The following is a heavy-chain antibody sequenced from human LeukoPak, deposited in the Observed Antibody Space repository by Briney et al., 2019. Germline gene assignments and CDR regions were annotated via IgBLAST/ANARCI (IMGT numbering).Heavy chain of an antibody. D-gene: IGHD5-18*01. CDR3: ARDGYDADGYLDY. Sequence: APVKVSCKASGYPFRSYVIHWLRQAPGQNLEWIGWINPANGNTKYSRNFQGRVTITRDTSASVVYMELSSLTYEDTAVYFCARDGYDADGYLDYWGQGALVPVSS. J-gene: IGHJ4*02. CDR1: GYPFRSYV. CDR2: INPANGNT. V-gene: IGHV1-3*01.